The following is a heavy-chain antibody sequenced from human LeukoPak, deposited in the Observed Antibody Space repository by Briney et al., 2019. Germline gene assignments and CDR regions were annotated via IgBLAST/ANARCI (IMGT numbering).Heavy chain of an antibody. CDR2: ISGSGGST. D-gene: IGHD3-10*01. CDR3: ANLQSMVRVPDY. V-gene: IGHV3-23*01. J-gene: IGHJ4*02. CDR1: GFTFSSYS. Sequence: PGGSLRLSCAASGFTFSSYSMNWVRQAPGKGLEWVSAISGSGGSTYYTDSVKGRFTISRDNSKNTLYLQMNSLRAEDTAVYYCANLQSMVRVPDYWGQGTLVTVSS.